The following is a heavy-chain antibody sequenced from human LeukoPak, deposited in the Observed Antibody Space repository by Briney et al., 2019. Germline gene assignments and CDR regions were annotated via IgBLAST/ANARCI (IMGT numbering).Heavy chain of an antibody. Sequence: SETLSLTCIVSGGSISSYYWSWIRQPAGKGLEWIGRIYTSRSTNYNPSLKSRVTMSVDTSKNQFSLKLSSVTAADTAVYYCARDGTPYYYGSGSYYNAAGQYYYYGMDVWGQGTTVTVSS. D-gene: IGHD3-10*01. V-gene: IGHV4-4*07. CDR2: IYTSRST. J-gene: IGHJ6*02. CDR1: GGSISSYY. CDR3: ARDGTPYYYGSGSYYNAAGQYYYYGMDV.